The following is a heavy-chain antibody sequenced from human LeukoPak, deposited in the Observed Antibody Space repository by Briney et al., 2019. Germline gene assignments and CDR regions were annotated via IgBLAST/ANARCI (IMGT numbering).Heavy chain of an antibody. J-gene: IGHJ4*02. CDR3: AGHAFFDSTGYYYYFDP. CDR1: GYSISIGYY. V-gene: IGHV4-38-2*01. CDR2: VYHSGST. D-gene: IGHD3-22*01. Sequence: PSETLSLTCAVSGYSISIGYYWGWIRQPPGKGLEWIGSVYHSGSTYYNPSLKSRVTLSMDTSKNQFSLKLNSATAADTAAYYCAGHAFFDSTGYYYYFDPWGQGTLVTVSS.